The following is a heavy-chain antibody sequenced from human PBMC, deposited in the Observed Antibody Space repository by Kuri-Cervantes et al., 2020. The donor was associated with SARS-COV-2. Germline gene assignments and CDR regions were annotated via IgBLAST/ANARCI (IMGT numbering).Heavy chain of an antibody. Sequence: GESLKIPWKASGYTFHNYGISWVRQAPGQGLEWMGWISAHNGNTNNAQKVQGRVTMTTDTSTNTAYMELRSLRSDDTAVYYCARDIYSPNCSSTSCPYYYYYYGMDVWGQGTTVTVSS. CDR2: ISAHNGNT. D-gene: IGHD2-2*01. J-gene: IGHJ6*02. V-gene: IGHV1-18*01. CDR3: ARDIYSPNCSSTSCPYYYYYYGMDV. CDR1: GYTFHNYG.